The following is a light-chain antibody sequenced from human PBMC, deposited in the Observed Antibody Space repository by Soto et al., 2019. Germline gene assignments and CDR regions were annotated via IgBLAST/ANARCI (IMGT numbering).Light chain of an antibody. CDR2: GAS. J-gene: IGKJ1*01. CDR3: QHYDTFSWT. Sequence: DIQMTQSPSTLSVSLGDRITITCRASEDIDTSLAWFQQRPGKAPKVLIAGASGLMNGVPSTFSGSVSGTEFALTISSVQPDYFATYFCQHYDTFSWTCGQGTKVDMK. CDR1: EDIDTS. V-gene: IGKV1-5*01.